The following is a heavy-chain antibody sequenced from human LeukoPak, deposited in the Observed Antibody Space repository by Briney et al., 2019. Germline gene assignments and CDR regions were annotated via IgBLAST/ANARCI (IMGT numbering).Heavy chain of an antibody. J-gene: IGHJ4*02. V-gene: IGHV1-69*01. CDR1: GGTFSSYA. Sequence: SVKVSCKASGGTFSSYAISWVRQAPGQGLEWMGGIIPIFGTANYAQKFQGRVTITADESTSTAYMELSSLRSEDTAVYYCARAQAEYSGSYPYFDYWGQGTLVTVSS. D-gene: IGHD1-26*01. CDR2: IIPIFGTA. CDR3: ARAQAEYSGSYPYFDY.